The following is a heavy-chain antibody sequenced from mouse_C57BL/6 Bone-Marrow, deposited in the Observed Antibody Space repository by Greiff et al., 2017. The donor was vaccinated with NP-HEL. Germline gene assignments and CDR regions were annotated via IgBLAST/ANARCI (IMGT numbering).Heavy chain of an antibody. V-gene: IGHV1-53*01. CDR3: ARYGNYYAWFAY. J-gene: IGHJ3*01. Sequence: QVQLQQPGTELVKPGASVKLPCKASGYTFTSYWMHWVKQRPGQGLEWIGNINPSNGGTNYNEKFKSKATLTVDKSSSTAYMQLSSLTSEDSAVYYCARYGNYYAWFAYWGQGTLVTVSA. CDR1: GYTFTSYW. D-gene: IGHD2-1*01. CDR2: INPSNGGT.